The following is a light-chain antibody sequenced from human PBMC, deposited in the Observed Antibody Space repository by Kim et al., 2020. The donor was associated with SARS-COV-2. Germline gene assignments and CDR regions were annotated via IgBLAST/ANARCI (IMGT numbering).Light chain of an antibody. CDR2: DNN. Sequence: GQKVTISGSGSSSNIGNNYVSWDQQLPGTAPKLLIYDNNKRPSGIPDRFSGSKSGTSATLGITGLQTGDEADYYCGTWDSSLTAVVFGGGTKVTVL. CDR3: GTWDSSLTAVV. CDR1: SSNIGNNY. J-gene: IGLJ2*01. V-gene: IGLV1-51*01.